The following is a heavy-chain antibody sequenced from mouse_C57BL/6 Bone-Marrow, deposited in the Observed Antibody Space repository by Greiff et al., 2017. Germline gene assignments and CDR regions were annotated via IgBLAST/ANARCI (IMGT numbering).Heavy chain of an antibody. J-gene: IGHJ2*01. D-gene: IGHD1-2*01. CDR1: GYTFTSYG. CDR2: IYPRSGNT. CDR3: ARVRPRRGYFDY. V-gene: IGHV1-81*01. Sequence: VQLQQSGAELARPGASVKLSCKASGYTFTSYGISWVKQRTGQGLEWIGEIYPRSGNTYYNEKFKGKATLTADKSSSTAYMGLRSLTSEDSAVYFCARVRPRRGYFDYWGQGTTLTVSS.